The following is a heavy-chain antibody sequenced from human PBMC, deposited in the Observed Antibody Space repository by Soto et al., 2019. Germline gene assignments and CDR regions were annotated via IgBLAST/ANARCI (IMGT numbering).Heavy chain of an antibody. J-gene: IGHJ4*02. CDR2: IYYSGST. D-gene: IGHD3-10*01. CDR3: ARYGSGSPSFFDY. CDR1: GGSISSGGYY. Sequence: SETLSLTCTVSGGSISSGGYYWSWIRQHPGKGLEWIGYIYYSGSTYYNPSLKSRVTISVDTPKNQFSLKLSSVTAADTAVYYCARYGSGSPSFFDYWGQGTLVTVSS. V-gene: IGHV4-31*03.